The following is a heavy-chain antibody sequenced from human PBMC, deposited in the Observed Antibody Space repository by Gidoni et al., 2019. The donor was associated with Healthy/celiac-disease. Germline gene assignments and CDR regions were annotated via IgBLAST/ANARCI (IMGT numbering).Heavy chain of an antibody. Sequence: EVQLVESGGGLVKPGGSLRLSCAASGFTFSSYSMNWVRQAPGKGLEWVSSISRSSSYRYYADSVKGRFTISRDNAKNSLYLQLNSLRAEDTAVYYCARDLPRFDPWVQGTLVTVSS. V-gene: IGHV3-21*01. CDR2: ISRSSSYR. J-gene: IGHJ5*02. CDR1: GFTFSSYS. CDR3: ARDLPRFDP.